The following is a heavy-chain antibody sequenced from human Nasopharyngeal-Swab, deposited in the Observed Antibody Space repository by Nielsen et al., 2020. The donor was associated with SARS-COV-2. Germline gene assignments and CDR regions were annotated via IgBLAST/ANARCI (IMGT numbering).Heavy chain of an antibody. CDR2: ISAYNGNT. D-gene: IGHD6-13*01. CDR3: ARVLEYSSSQPWFDP. V-gene: IGHV1-18*01. J-gene: IGHJ5*02. Sequence: WGRHAPGQGLEWMGLISAYNGNTNYAQMLQGRVTMTTDTSTSTAYMELRSLRSDDTAVYYCARVLEYSSSQPWFDPWGQGTLVTVSS.